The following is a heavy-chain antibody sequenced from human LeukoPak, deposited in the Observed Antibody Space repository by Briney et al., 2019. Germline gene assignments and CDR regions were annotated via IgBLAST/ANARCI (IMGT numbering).Heavy chain of an antibody. CDR3: ARAGGFGNWVDY. Sequence: GGSLRLSCAASGFSFSSNYMSWVRQAPGKGLEWVSVFYSGGSTYYADSVKGRFTISRDNSKNTLYLQMNSLRAEDTAVYYCARAGGFGNWVDYWGQGTLVTVSS. CDR1: GFSFSSNY. CDR2: FYSGGST. V-gene: IGHV3-53*01. D-gene: IGHD7-27*01. J-gene: IGHJ4*02.